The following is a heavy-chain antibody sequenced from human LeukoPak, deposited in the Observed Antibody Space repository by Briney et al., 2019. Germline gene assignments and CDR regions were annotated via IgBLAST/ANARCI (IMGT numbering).Heavy chain of an antibody. Sequence: PGGTLRLSCAASGFTFSSYGMSWVRQAPGKGLEWVSSISSSSSYIYYADSVKGRFTISRDNAKNSLYLQMNSLRAEDTAVYYCARNGYSYGHGDYWGQGTLVTVSS. CDR3: ARNGYSYGHGDY. J-gene: IGHJ4*02. CDR2: ISSSSSYI. CDR1: GFTFSSYG. D-gene: IGHD5-18*01. V-gene: IGHV3-21*01.